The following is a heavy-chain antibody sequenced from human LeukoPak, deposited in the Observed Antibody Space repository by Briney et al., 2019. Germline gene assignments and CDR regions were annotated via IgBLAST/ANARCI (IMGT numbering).Heavy chain of an antibody. J-gene: IGHJ4*02. D-gene: IGHD6-19*01. CDR2: IYSGGST. CDR1: GFTVSSNY. Sequence: GGSLRLSCAASGFTVSSNYMSWVRQAPGKGLEWASVIYSGGSTYYADSVKGRFTISRDNSKNTLYLQMNSLRAEDTAVYYCARGRGVGSSSGWVYFDYWGQGTLVTVSS. CDR3: ARGRGVGSSSGWVYFDY. V-gene: IGHV3-66*01.